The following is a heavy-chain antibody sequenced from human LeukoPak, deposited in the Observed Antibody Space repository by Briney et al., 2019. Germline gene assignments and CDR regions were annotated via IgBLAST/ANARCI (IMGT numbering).Heavy chain of an antibody. CDR2: IRYDGSNK. CDR3: AREHCSSTSCYRRRYYYYYMDV. D-gene: IGHD2-2*01. J-gene: IGHJ6*03. CDR1: GFTFSSYG. Sequence: GGSLRLSCAASGFTFSSYGMHWVRQAPGKGLEWVAFIRYDGSNKYYADSVKGRFTISRDNSKNTLYLQMNSLRAEDTAVYYCAREHCSSTSCYRRRYYYYYMDVWGKGTTVTVSS. V-gene: IGHV3-30*02.